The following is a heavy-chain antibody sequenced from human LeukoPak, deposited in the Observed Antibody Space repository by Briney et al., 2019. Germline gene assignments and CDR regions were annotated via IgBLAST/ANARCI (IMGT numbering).Heavy chain of an antibody. Sequence: PSETLSLTCTVSGGSISSYYWSWIRQPPGKGLEWIGYIYYSGSTDYNPSLKSRVTISVDTSKNQFSLKLSSVTAADTAVYYCARSDGSSSQPPAIDYWGQGTLVTVSS. D-gene: IGHD6-13*01. CDR3: ARSDGSSSQPPAIDY. CDR2: IYYSGST. J-gene: IGHJ4*02. CDR1: GGSISSYY. V-gene: IGHV4-59*01.